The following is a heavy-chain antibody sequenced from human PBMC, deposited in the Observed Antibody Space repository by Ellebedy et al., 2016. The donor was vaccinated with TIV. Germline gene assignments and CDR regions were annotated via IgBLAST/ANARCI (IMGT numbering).Heavy chain of an antibody. CDR1: GGSISSSLYY. CDR2: IYYTGSA. D-gene: IGHD2-15*01. CDR3: ARLRMSAHLDY. V-gene: IGHV4-39*01. Sequence: SETLSLTXTVSGGSISSSLYYWGWIRQPPGKGLEYIGTIYYTGSAYYNPSLTSRVTISVDTSKNQFSLRLSSVTAADTAVYYCARLRMSAHLDYWGQGTLDTVSS. J-gene: IGHJ4*02.